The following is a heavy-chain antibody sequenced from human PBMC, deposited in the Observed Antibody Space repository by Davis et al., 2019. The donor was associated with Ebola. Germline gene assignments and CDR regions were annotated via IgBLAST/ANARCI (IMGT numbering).Heavy chain of an antibody. Sequence: AASVKVSCKASGGTFSSYAISWVRQAPGQGLEWMGWISAYNGNTNYAQKLQGRVTMTTDTSTSTAYMELRSLRSDDTAVYYCARDLSTVTTNWFDPWGQGTLVTVSS. CDR2: ISAYNGNT. CDR3: ARDLSTVTTNWFDP. D-gene: IGHD4-17*01. V-gene: IGHV1-18*01. J-gene: IGHJ5*02. CDR1: GGTFSSYA.